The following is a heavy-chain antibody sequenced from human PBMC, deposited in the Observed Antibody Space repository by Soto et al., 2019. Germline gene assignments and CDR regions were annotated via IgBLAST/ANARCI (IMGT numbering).Heavy chain of an antibody. CDR1: GGSISSSSYY. J-gene: IGHJ4*02. V-gene: IGHV4-39*01. Sequence: LSLTCTVSGGSISSSSYYWGWIRQPPGKGLEWIGSIYYSGSTYYNPSLKSRVTLSVDTSKNQFSLNLSSVTAADTAVYYCARPGGTGGSYFDYWGQGTLVTVSS. CDR2: IYYSGST. D-gene: IGHD1-26*01. CDR3: ARPGGTGGSYFDY.